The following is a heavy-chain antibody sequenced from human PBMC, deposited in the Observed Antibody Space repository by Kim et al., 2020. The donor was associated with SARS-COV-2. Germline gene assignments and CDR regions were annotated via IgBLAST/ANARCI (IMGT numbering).Heavy chain of an antibody. D-gene: IGHD6-13*01. J-gene: IGHJ6*02. Sequence: SETLSLTCAVSGGSISSSNWWSWVRQPPGKGLEWIGEIYHSGSTNYNPSLKSRVTISVDKSKNQFSLKLSSVTAADTAVYYCARQPYSSSQHRGDYYYYGMDVWGQGTTVTVSS. CDR1: GGSISSSNW. CDR3: ARQPYSSSQHRGDYYYYGMDV. CDR2: IYHSGST. V-gene: IGHV4-4*02.